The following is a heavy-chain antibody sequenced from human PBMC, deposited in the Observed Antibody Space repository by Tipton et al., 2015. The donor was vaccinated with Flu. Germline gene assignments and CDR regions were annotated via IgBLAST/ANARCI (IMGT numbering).Heavy chain of an antibody. CDR1: GGSISSSSHY. Sequence: LSLTCTVSGGSISSSSHYWGWIRQPPGNGLEWIGSIYHSGSTYYNPSLKSRVTISVDTSKNQFSLKLGSVTAGDTAVYYCARRDCAGGICYSRVYDAFDIWGQGTLVTVSS. D-gene: IGHD2-8*02. CDR3: ARRDCAGGICYSRVYDAFDI. J-gene: IGHJ3*02. V-gene: IGHV4-39*07. CDR2: IYHSGST.